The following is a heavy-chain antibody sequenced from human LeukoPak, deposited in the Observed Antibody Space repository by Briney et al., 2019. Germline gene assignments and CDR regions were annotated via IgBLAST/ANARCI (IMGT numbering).Heavy chain of an antibody. D-gene: IGHD5-18*01. J-gene: IGHJ4*02. V-gene: IGHV3-15*01. CDR2: IKSKTDGGTT. Sequence: PGGSLRLSCAASGFTFSSYAMSWVRQAPGKGLEWVGRIKSKTDGGTTDYAAPVKGRFTIPRDDSKNTLYLQMNSLKTEDTAVYYCTTGTPTWIRGDWGQGTLVTVSS. CDR1: GFTFSSYA. CDR3: TTGTPTWIRGD.